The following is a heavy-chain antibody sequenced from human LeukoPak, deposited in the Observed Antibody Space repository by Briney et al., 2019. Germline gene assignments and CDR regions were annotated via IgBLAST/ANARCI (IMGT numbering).Heavy chain of an antibody. J-gene: IGHJ3*02. CDR1: GFTFDYFT. V-gene: IGHV3-43*01. CDR2: ISLDGNNA. Sequence: GGSLRPSCAASGFTFDYFTMYWVRQSPGKGLEWVSLISLDGNNAYYADPVKGRFTISRDNAKNSLYLQMNSLRVEDTAVYYCAKDLGGTSGVGVFDIWGQGTMVTVSS. D-gene: IGHD2-8*01. CDR3: AKDLGGTSGVGVFDI.